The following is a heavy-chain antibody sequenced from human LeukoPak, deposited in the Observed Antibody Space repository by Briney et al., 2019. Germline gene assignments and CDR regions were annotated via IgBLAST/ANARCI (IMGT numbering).Heavy chain of an antibody. D-gene: IGHD4-23*01. V-gene: IGHV1-46*01. CDR3: AREASGGYFDY. CDR2: ISPTGDST. J-gene: IGHJ4*02. CDR1: GYTFSSYY. Sequence: ASVKVSCKASGYTFSSYYMHWVRQAPGQGLEWAGLISPTGDSTNYAQNFRGRVTMTRDTSTSTVYMDLSSLRSEDTAVYYCAREASGGYFDYWGQGTLVTVSS.